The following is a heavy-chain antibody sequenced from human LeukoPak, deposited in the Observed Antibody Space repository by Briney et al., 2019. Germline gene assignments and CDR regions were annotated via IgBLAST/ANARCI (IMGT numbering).Heavy chain of an antibody. CDR1: GFTFSTYW. Sequence: GGSLRLSCAASGFTFSTYWMHWVRQAPGKGLVWVARIRPEGTTTAYADSVKGRFTISRDNAKNTLFLQMNSLSAEDTAVYYCAKDLDWILFDYWGQGTLVTVSS. CDR2: IRPEGTTT. V-gene: IGHV3-74*03. CDR3: AKDLDWILFDY. D-gene: IGHD3-9*01. J-gene: IGHJ4*02.